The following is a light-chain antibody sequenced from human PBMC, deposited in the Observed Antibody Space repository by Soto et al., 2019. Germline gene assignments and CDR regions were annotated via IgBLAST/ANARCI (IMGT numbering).Light chain of an antibody. CDR3: QQYKNWPAIT. Sequence: EIVRTQSPATLSVSPGERATLSCRASRSVSSNLAWYQQKPGQAPRLLIYGPSTRATGIPARFSGSGSGTEFTLTISSLQSEDFAIYYCQQYKNWPAITFGQGTRLEIK. CDR2: GPS. J-gene: IGKJ5*01. V-gene: IGKV3D-15*01. CDR1: RSVSSN.